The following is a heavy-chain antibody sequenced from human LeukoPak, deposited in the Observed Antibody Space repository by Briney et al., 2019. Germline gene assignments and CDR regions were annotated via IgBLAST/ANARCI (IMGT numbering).Heavy chain of an antibody. CDR3: ARDGFGAAAGLLYYYMDV. V-gene: IGHV3-20*04. Sequence: GGSLRLSCAASGFTFDDYGMSWVRQAPGKGLEWASGINWDGGSTGYADSVKGRFTISRENAKNSLYLQMNSLRAEDTALYYCARDGFGAAAGLLYYYMDVWGKGTTVTVSS. CDR1: GFTFDDYG. J-gene: IGHJ6*03. CDR2: INWDGGST. D-gene: IGHD6-13*01.